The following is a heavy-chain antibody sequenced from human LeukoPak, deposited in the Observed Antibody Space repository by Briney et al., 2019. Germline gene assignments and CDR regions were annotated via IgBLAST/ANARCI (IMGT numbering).Heavy chain of an antibody. V-gene: IGHV4-34*01. CDR2: INHSGST. Sequence: SETLSLTCAVYGGSFSGYYWSWIRQPPGRGLEWIGEINHSGSTNYNPSLKSRVTISVDTSKNQFSLKLSSVTAADTAVYYCARGFYYARDWFDPWGQGTLVTVSS. J-gene: IGHJ5*02. CDR1: GGSFSGYY. D-gene: IGHD2-2*01. CDR3: ARGFYYARDWFDP.